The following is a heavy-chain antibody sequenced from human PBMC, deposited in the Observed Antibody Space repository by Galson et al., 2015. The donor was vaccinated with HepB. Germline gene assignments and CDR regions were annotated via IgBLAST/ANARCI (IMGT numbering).Heavy chain of an antibody. Sequence: SVKVSCKASGYTFTGNYMHWVRQAPGQGLEWMGRINPNSGDVKYAQKFQGRVTMTRDTSISTAYLELSRLRSDDTAVYYCARDKAVASHYYYFYYMDVWGKGTTVTVSS. CDR1: GYTFTGNY. J-gene: IGHJ6*03. V-gene: IGHV1-2*06. CDR2: INPNSGDV. CDR3: ARDKAVASHYYYFYYMDV. D-gene: IGHD2-15*01.